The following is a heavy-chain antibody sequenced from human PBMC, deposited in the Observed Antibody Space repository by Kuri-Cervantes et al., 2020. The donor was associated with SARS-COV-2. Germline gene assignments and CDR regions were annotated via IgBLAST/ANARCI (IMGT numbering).Heavy chain of an antibody. D-gene: IGHD2-21*01. CDR1: GFTFRTYT. CDR3: ARVAGEGPIYYYYMDV. CDR2: ISGSESYK. Sequence: GGSLRLSCVASGFTFRTYTMNWVRQAPGKALEWVSSISGSESYKYYADSMKGRFTISRDNAKNSLYLQINSLRGEDTAVYYCARVAGEGPIYYYYMDVWGKGTTVTVSS. J-gene: IGHJ6*03. V-gene: IGHV3-21*01.